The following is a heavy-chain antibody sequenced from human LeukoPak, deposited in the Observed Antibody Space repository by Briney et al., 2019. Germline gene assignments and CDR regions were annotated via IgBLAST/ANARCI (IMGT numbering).Heavy chain of an antibody. J-gene: IGHJ3*02. CDR1: GGTFSSYA. CDR2: IIPIFGTA. V-gene: IGHV1-69*05. Sequence: SVKVSCKASGGTFSSYAISWVRQAPGQGLEWMGGIIPIFGTANYAQKFQGRVTITTDESTSTAYMELSSLRSEDTAVYYCASRDSIAAAFDIWGQGTMVTVSS. CDR3: ASRDSIAAAFDI. D-gene: IGHD6-13*01.